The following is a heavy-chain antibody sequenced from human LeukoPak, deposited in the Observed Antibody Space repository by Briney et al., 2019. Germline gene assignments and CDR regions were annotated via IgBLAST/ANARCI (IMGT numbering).Heavy chain of an antibody. J-gene: IGHJ3*02. Sequence: SETLSLTCTVSGGSISSYYWSWIRQPPGKGLEWIGYIYYSGSTNYNPSLKSRVTISVDKSKNQFSLKLSSVTAADTAVYYCARDEYPDYGDSNAFDIWGQGTMVTVSS. CDR1: GGSISSYY. D-gene: IGHD4-17*01. V-gene: IGHV4-59*12. CDR2: IYYSGST. CDR3: ARDEYPDYGDSNAFDI.